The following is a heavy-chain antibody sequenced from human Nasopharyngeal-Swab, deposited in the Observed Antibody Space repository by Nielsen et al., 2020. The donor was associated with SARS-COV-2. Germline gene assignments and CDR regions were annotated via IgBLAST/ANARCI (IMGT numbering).Heavy chain of an antibody. CDR2: IKKDGSEK. D-gene: IGHD3-22*01. Sequence: GGSLRLSCTASGFTFSSYWMSWVRQAPGKGLEWVANIKKDGSEKYYVDSMKGRFTISRDNAKKSLYLQMNSLRAEDTAVYYCARDSKPGGGYYSLYYYNYYGMDVWGQGTTVTVSS. J-gene: IGHJ6*02. V-gene: IGHV3-7*01. CDR3: ARDSKPGGGYYSLYYYNYYGMDV. CDR1: GFTFSSYW.